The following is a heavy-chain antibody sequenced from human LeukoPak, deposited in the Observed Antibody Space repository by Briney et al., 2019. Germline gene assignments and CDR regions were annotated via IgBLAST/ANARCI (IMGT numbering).Heavy chain of an antibody. V-gene: IGHV3-74*01. CDR1: GFIFTDYW. J-gene: IGHJ4*02. Sequence: HPGGSLRLSCAASGFIFTDYWMHWVRQGPGKELVWVARISGDGRGTTYADSVKGRFTISRDNAKSTAFLQMKSLRAEDTGIYYVPEEHNPAWYEAHWGQGILVTVSS. CDR2: ISGDGRGT. CDR3: PEEHNPAWYEAH. D-gene: IGHD6-13*01.